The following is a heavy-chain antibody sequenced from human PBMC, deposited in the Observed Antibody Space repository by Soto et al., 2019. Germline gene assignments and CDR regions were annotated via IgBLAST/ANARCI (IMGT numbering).Heavy chain of an antibody. CDR3: ARSQGSSTSLEIYYYYYYGMDV. CDR1: GGTFSSYA. CDR2: IIPISGTA. D-gene: IGHD2-2*01. Sequence: QVQLVQSGAEVKKPGSSVKVSCKASGGTFSSYAISWVRQAPGQGLEWMGGIIPISGTANYAQKFQGRVTITADESTRTAHMALSSLRSEDTAVYYCARSQGSSTSLEIYYYYYYGMDVWGQGTTVTVSS. V-gene: IGHV1-69*01. J-gene: IGHJ6*02.